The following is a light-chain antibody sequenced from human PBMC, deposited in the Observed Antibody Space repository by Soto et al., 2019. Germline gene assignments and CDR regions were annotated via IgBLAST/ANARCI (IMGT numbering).Light chain of an antibody. V-gene: IGLV2-14*01. CDR3: SSYTSSTSEV. J-gene: IGLJ1*01. CDR2: EVS. Sequence: SALTKPASVSGSPVQSITISCTGTSSDVGGYNYVSWYQQHPGKAPKLMIYEVSNRPSGVSNRSSGSKSGNTASLTISGLQAEDEAYYYCSSYTSSTSEVFGPGTKDAV. CDR1: SSDVGGYNY.